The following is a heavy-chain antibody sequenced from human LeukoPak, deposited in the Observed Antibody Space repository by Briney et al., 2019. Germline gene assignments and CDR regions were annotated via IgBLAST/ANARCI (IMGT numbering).Heavy chain of an antibody. J-gene: IGHJ3*02. CDR1: GGSISSYY. CDR2: IYYSGST. Sequence: PSETLSLTCTVSGGSISSYYRSWIRQPPGKGLEWIGYIYYSGSTNYNPSLKSRVTISVDTSKNQFSLKLSSVTAADTAVYYCARILDYDSSGYYGEMAFDIWGQGTMVTVSS. V-gene: IGHV4-59*01. CDR3: ARILDYDSSGYYGEMAFDI. D-gene: IGHD3-22*01.